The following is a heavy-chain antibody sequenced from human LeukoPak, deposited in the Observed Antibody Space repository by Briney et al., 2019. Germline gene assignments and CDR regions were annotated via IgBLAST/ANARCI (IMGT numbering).Heavy chain of an antibody. J-gene: IGHJ4*02. CDR3: ASDRDYYDSSGYLFDY. Sequence: GGSLRLSCAASGFTFSSYAMSWVRQAPGKGLEWVSGISDSVDSTHYADSVKGRFTISRDNSKNTLYLQMNSLRAEDTAVYYCASDRDYYDSSGYLFDYWGQGTLVTVSS. V-gene: IGHV3-23*01. CDR1: GFTFSSYA. D-gene: IGHD3-22*01. CDR2: ISDSVDST.